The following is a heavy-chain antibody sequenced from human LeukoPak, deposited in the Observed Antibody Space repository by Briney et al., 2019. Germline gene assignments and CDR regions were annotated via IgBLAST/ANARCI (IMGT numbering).Heavy chain of an antibody. D-gene: IGHD3-22*01. CDR3: ARHSNGYFDY. V-gene: IGHV4-39*01. J-gene: IGHJ4*02. Sequence: SETLSLTCTVSGGSISSSSYYWGWIRQPPGEGLEWIGSIYYSGNTYFNPSLKSRVTISVDTSKNQFALKLSSVTAADTAFYCCARHSNGYFDYWGQGTLVTVSS. CDR1: GGSISSSSYY. CDR2: IYYSGNT.